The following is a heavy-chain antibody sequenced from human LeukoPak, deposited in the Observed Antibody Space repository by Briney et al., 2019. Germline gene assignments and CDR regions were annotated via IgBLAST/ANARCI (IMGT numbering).Heavy chain of an antibody. J-gene: IGHJ4*02. D-gene: IGHD6-6*01. CDR3: ARVPVNIAARQQPIDY. CDR2: IYHSGST. CDR1: GGSISSSNW. Sequence: SETLSLTCAVSGGSISSSNWWSWVRQPPGKGLEWIGEIYHSGSTNYNPSLKSRVTISVDKSKNQFSLKLSSVTAADTAVYYCARVPVNIAARQQPIDYWGQGTLVTVSS. V-gene: IGHV4-4*02.